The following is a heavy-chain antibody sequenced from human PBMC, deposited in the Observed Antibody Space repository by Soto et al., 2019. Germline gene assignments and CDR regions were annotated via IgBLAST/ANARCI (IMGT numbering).Heavy chain of an antibody. CDR3: AHSRYSRSSFDY. V-gene: IGHV2-5*02. CDR1: GFSLTSNDVG. Sequence: KSGPTLVNPTQTLTLTCTFSGFSLTSNDVGVGWIRQPPGKALEWLAPIYWDDDKRYSPSLKSRLTITKDTSKNQVVLRMTNMDPVDTATYYCAHSRYSRSSFDYWGQGTLVTVSS. J-gene: IGHJ4*02. D-gene: IGHD6-6*01. CDR2: IYWDDDK.